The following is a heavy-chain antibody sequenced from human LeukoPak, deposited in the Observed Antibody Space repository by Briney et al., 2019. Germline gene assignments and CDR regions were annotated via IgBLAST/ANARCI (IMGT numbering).Heavy chain of an antibody. V-gene: IGHV4-59*01. J-gene: IGHJ4*02. D-gene: IGHD6-19*01. Sequence: PSETLSLTCTVSGGSISSYYWSWIRQPPGKGLEWIGYIYYSGSTNYNPSLKSRVTISVDTSKNQFSLKLSSVTAADTAVYYCARAPKYSSGWYPFDYWGQGTLVTVSS. CDR1: GGSISSYY. CDR3: ARAPKYSSGWYPFDY. CDR2: IYYSGST.